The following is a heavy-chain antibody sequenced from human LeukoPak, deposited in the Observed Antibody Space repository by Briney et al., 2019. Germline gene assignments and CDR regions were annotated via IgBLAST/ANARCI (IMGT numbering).Heavy chain of an antibody. CDR3: ARDLGVSSWNYAYFQH. CDR2: INPSGGST. V-gene: IGHV1-46*01. Sequence: SSVKVSCKASGYTFTSYYMHWVRQAPGQGREWMGIINPSGGSTSYAQKFQGRVTMTRDTSTSTVYMELSSLRSEDTAVYYCARDLGVSSWNYAYFQHWGQGTLVTVSS. J-gene: IGHJ1*01. D-gene: IGHD1-7*01. CDR1: GYTFTSYY.